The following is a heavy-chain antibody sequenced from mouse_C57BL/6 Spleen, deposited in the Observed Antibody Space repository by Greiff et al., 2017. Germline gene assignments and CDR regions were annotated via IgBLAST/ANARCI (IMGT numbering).Heavy chain of an antibody. D-gene: IGHD1-1*01. CDR1: GYTFTSYG. CDR2: IYPRSGNT. CDR3: ATPTVVARYWYFDV. Sequence: QVQLQHSGAELARPGASVKLSCKASGYTFTSYGISWVKQRTGQGLEWIGEIYPRSGNTYYNEKFKGKATLTAAKSSSTAYMELRSLTSEDSAVYFCATPTVVARYWYFDVWGTGTTVTVSA. V-gene: IGHV1-81*01. J-gene: IGHJ1*03.